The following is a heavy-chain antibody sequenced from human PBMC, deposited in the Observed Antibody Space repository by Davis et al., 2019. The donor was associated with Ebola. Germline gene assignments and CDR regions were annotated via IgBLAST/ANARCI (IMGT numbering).Heavy chain of an antibody. V-gene: IGHV3-9*01. CDR1: GFTFDDYA. Sequence: SLKISCTASGFTFDDYAMYWVRQAPERGLDWVSGINWNSGSVDYADSVKGRFTISRDNAKNSLYLQMNSLRAEDTALYYCVKDRSGGLGGYLFGMDVWGKGTSVTVSS. D-gene: IGHD3-22*01. CDR3: VKDRSGGLGGYLFGMDV. J-gene: IGHJ6*04. CDR2: INWNSGSV.